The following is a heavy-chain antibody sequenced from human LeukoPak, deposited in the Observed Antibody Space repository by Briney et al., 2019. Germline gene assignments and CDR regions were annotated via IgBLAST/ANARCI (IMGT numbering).Heavy chain of an antibody. D-gene: IGHD3-22*01. Sequence: GGSLRLSCAASGFTFKLYWMHWVRQVPGKGPVWVARINDDGSDTVYADSVKGRFTISRDDAKNMLFLQMNSLRGEDTTVYHCVRGGPSTWFWGQGTLVTVSS. CDR1: GFTFKLYW. J-gene: IGHJ4*02. CDR3: VRGGPSTWF. V-gene: IGHV3-74*01. CDR2: INDDGSDT.